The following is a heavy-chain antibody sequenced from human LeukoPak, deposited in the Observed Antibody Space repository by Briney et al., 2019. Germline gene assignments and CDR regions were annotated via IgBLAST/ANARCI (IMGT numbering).Heavy chain of an antibody. CDR2: VGTDGSST. Sequence: GGSLRLSCAASGFTFSNYWMDWVRQVPGKGPVWVSRVGTDGSSTAYADYVRGRFTLSRDNAKNTLYLQMNSLRVEDTAVYYCTRDKYGGNSNAFDIWGQGTLVTVSS. CDR1: GFTFSNYW. V-gene: IGHV3-74*01. D-gene: IGHD4-23*01. CDR3: TRDKYGGNSNAFDI. J-gene: IGHJ3*02.